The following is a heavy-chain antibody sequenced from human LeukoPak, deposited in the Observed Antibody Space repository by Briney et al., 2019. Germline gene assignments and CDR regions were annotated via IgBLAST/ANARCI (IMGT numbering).Heavy chain of an antibody. CDR3: ARTMTGAFFDY. D-gene: IGHD3-9*01. Sequence: GGSLRLSCAASGFTFSTYWIHWVRQAPGKGLVWVSHINGDGSSTSYADYVKGRFAISRNNAKNTLYLQMNSLRAEDTAVYYCARTMTGAFFDYWGQGALVTVSS. J-gene: IGHJ4*02. CDR1: GFTFSTYW. V-gene: IGHV3-74*01. CDR2: INGDGSST.